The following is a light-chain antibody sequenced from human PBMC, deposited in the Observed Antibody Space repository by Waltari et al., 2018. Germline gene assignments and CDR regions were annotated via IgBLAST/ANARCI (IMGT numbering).Light chain of an antibody. Sequence: SDELTQPPSVSVSPGQTAIITCSGKNLGDKYASWYQQKPGQSPILVIYQDSNRPSGILERFSVSNSGNTATLTIGGTQSTDEADYFCQAWDSKNVVFGGGTQLTVL. CDR1: NLGDKY. CDR2: QDS. V-gene: IGLV3-1*01. CDR3: QAWDSKNVV. J-gene: IGLJ2*01.